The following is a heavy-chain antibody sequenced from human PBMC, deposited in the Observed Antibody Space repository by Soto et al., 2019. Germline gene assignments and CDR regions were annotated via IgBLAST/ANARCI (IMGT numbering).Heavy chain of an antibody. V-gene: IGHV3-9*01. CDR2: ITWNSRVL. Sequence: EVQLVESGGRLVQPGRSLRLSCVGTGLNFDDFAMHWVRQAPGKCLEWVSGITWNSRVLAYADSVKGRFTISRDNARNSMYPQMDSLRDEDTALYYCAKGRYDFWSPYYFDSWGQGTLVTVSS. CDR3: AKGRYDFWSPYYFDS. D-gene: IGHD3-3*01. J-gene: IGHJ4*02. CDR1: GLNFDDFA.